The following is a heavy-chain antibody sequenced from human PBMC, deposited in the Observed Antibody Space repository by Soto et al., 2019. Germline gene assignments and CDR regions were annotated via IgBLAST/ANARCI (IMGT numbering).Heavy chain of an antibody. J-gene: IGHJ4*02. V-gene: IGHV3-30*18. D-gene: IGHD2-2*01. CDR1: GFTFSSYC. CDR3: AKDHYCISTSCYVPFDY. CDR2: ISYDGSNK. Sequence: GGSLRLSCAASGFTFSSYCMHWVRQAPGKGLEWVAVISYDGSNKYYADSVKGRFTISRDNSKNTLYLQMNSLRAEDTAVYYCAKDHYCISTSCYVPFDYWGQGTLVTVSS.